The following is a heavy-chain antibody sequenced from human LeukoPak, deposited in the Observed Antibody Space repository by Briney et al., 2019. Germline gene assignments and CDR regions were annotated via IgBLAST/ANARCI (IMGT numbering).Heavy chain of an antibody. J-gene: IGHJ4*02. D-gene: IGHD6-19*01. CDR1: GFTFSTYG. CDR3: AKGDSSDPFEY. Sequence: GGSLRLSCAASGFTFSTYGMHWVRQAAGKGLEWVAVIWYDGSNKYYADSVKGRFTISRDNSENTLFLQMNTLRAEDTAVYYCAKGDSSDPFEYWGQGTLVTVSS. CDR2: IWYDGSNK. V-gene: IGHV3-33*06.